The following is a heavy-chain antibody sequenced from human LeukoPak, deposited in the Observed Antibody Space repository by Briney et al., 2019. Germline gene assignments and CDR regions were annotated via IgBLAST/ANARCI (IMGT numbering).Heavy chain of an antibody. V-gene: IGHV4-34*01. J-gene: IGHJ4*02. D-gene: IGHD3-22*01. CDR2: INHSGST. CDR1: GGSFSGYY. Sequence: PETLSLTCAVYGGSFSGYYWSWIRQPPGKGLEWIGEINHSGSTNYDPSLKSRVTISVDTSKNQFSLKLSSVTAADTAVCYCARGGGDSSGYTDYWGQGTLVTVSS. CDR3: ARGGGDSSGYTDY.